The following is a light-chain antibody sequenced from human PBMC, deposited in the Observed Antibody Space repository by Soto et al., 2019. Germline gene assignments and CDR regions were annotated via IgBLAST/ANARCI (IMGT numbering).Light chain of an antibody. V-gene: IGKV1-9*01. CDR3: QHRNSWLPIT. Sequence: DIPLTQSPSFLSASVGDTVTITCRASQDISSYLAWYQQKPGKAPKVLIHTASTLESGVPPRFSGSGSGTHFTLTISNLQPEDFATYYCQHRNSWLPITFGRGTRLDIK. CDR1: QDISSY. J-gene: IGKJ5*01. CDR2: TAS.